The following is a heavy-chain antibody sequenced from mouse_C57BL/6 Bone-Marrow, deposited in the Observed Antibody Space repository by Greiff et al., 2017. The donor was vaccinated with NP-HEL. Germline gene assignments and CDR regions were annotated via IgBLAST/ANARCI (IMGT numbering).Heavy chain of an antibody. D-gene: IGHD2-3*01. CDR2: INPYNGGT. V-gene: IGHV1-19*01. CDR3: ARVNYDGYYRY. Sequence: VQLKQSGPVLVKPGASVKMSCKASGYTFTDYYMNWVKQSHGKSLEWIGVINPYNGGTSYNQKFKGKATLTVDKSSSTAYMELNSLTSEDSAVYYCARVNYDGYYRYWGQGTTLTVSS. CDR1: GYTFTDYY. J-gene: IGHJ2*01.